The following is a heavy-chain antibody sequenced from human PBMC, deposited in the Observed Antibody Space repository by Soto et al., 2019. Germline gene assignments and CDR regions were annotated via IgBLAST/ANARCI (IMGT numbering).Heavy chain of an antibody. CDR3: AKDEGRGGVSHSYNGSFYPGPFDN. D-gene: IGHD1-26*01. Sequence: EVQLVESGGALVQPGKSLRLSCVASGFTFAFYAMHWVRQAPGKGLEWVSGLSWNGDYKDYADSVKGRFSVSRDNTEDSLYLEMNSLRPEDTARYFCAKDEGRGGVSHSYNGSFYPGPFDNWGRGTMVTVSS. CDR1: GFTFAFYA. J-gene: IGHJ3*02. V-gene: IGHV3-9*01. CDR2: LSWNGDYK.